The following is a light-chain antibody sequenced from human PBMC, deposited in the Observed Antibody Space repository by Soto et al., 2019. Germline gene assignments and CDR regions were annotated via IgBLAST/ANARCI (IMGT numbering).Light chain of an antibody. V-gene: IGKV3-15*01. CDR1: QNIHNH. J-gene: IGKJ1*01. CDR2: DAI. Sequence: DKLMSQSPATLSVSPGERVTLSCRASQNIHNHMSWFLQKPGQTPRLLIYDAIIRAPDVPARFSGSWSGTEFTLTISRLEPEDFAVYYCQQYGSSPETFGQGTKVDIK. CDR3: QQYGSSPET.